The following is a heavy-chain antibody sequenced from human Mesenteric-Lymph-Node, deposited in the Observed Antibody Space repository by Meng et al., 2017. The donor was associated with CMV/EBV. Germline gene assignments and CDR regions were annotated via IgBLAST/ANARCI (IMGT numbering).Heavy chain of an antibody. V-gene: IGHV5-51*01. J-gene: IGHJ6*02. CDR3: ARHHYDFWSGTLPYGMDV. D-gene: IGHD3-3*01. CDR1: GYSFTSYW. Sequence: GGSLRLSCKGSGYSFTSYWIGWVRQMPGKGLEWMGIIYPGDSDTRYSPSFQGQVTISADKSISTAYLQWSSLKASDTAMYYCARHHYDFWSGTLPYGMDVWGQGTTVTVSS. CDR2: IYPGDSDT.